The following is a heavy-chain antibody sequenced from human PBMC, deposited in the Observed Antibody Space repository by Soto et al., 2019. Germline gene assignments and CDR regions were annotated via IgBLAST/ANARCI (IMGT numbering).Heavy chain of an antibody. CDR2: INSDGSST. D-gene: IGHD3-10*01. Sequence: GGSLRLSCAASEFSFSSYWMHWVRQAPGKGLVWVSRINSDGSSTNYAGSVKGRFTISRDNAKNTLYLQMNSLRAEDTAVYYCARDPSCAGLFDPWGQGTLVPVSS. CDR3: ARDPSCAGLFDP. V-gene: IGHV3-74*01. J-gene: IGHJ5*02. CDR1: EFSFSSYW.